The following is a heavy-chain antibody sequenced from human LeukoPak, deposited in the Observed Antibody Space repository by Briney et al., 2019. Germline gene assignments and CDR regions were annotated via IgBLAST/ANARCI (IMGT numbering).Heavy chain of an antibody. CDR2: VRSRALGETT. CDR1: GFAFGYYA. D-gene: IGHD1-7*01. J-gene: IGHJ4*02. V-gene: IGHV3-49*03. Sequence: PGRSLRLSCTASGFAFGYYAVSWFRQPPGKGLEWVGFVRSRALGETTDYAASVKGRFIISRDDSKTIAYLQMNSLKTEDTAVYYCSRGRSTTLDYWGQGTQVTVSS. CDR3: SRGRSTTLDY.